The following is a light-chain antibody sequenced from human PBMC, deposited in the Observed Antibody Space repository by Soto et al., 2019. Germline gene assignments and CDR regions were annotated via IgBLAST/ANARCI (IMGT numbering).Light chain of an antibody. J-gene: IGKJ2*01. CDR1: RDITKS. CDR3: QQYVNVPYT. Sequence: DIQMTQSPSSLSTSVGDRVTITCQASRDITKSLSWYQHKPGKAPKLLMYDASILQTGVPSRFSGSGSGTHFSLTISSLQPEDIATYYCQQYVNVPYTFGQGTKLEFK. V-gene: IGKV1-33*01. CDR2: DAS.